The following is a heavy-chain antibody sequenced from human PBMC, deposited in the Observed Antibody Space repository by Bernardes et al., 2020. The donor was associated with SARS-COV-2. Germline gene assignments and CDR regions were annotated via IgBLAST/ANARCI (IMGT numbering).Heavy chain of an antibody. J-gene: IGHJ4*02. D-gene: IGHD4-17*01. V-gene: IGHV3-74*01. CDR1: GFTFSDNW. Sequence: GGSLRLSCVASGFTFSDNWMHWVRQAPGKGLVWVSRIKPDGSTTNYADSVKGRFTISRDNAKNTLYLQMNSLRAEDAAVYFCVRGTGNYGDWDYWGQGTLVTVYS. CDR2: IKPDGSTT. CDR3: VRGTGNYGDWDY.